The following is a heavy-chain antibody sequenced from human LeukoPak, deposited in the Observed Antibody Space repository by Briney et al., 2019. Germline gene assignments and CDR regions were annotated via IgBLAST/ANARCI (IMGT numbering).Heavy chain of an antibody. J-gene: IGHJ4*02. CDR1: GGSIGGYH. D-gene: IGHD6-19*01. V-gene: IGHV4-59*01. CDR2: IYYNGNT. Sequence: PSETLSLTCSVSGGSIGGYHWNWIRQPPGKGLEWIGYIYYNGNTNYNPSLKSRVTISLDTSKNQFSLKLTSVTAADTAVYYCARAWFSSGWYPFDNWGQGTLVTVSS. CDR3: ARAWFSSGWYPFDN.